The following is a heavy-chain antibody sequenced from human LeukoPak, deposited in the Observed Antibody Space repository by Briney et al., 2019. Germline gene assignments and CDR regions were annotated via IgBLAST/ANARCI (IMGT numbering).Heavy chain of an antibody. CDR1: GGSFSGYY. D-gene: IGHD3-10*01. J-gene: IGHJ4*02. CDR3: AREPKDYYGSGPVGYFDY. V-gene: IGHV4-34*01. Sequence: PSETLSLTCAVYGGSFSGYYWSWIRQPPGKGLEWIGEINHSGSTNYNPSLKSRVTISVDTSKNQFSLKLSSVTAADTAVYYCAREPKDYYGSGPVGYFDYWGQGTLVTVSS. CDR2: INHSGST.